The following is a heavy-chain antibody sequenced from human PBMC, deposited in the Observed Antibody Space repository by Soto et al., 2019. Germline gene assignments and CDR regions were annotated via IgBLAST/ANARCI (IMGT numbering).Heavy chain of an antibody. CDR1: GGSFSGYY. Sequence: PSETLSLTCAVYGGSFSGYYWSWIRQPPGKGLEWIGEINHSGSTNYNPSLKSRVTISVDTSKNQFSLKLSSVTAADTAVYYCARVNDCSSTSCYAEGDYYYYGLDGWGQGTTVTVAS. J-gene: IGHJ6*02. V-gene: IGHV4-34*01. CDR2: INHSGST. D-gene: IGHD2-2*01. CDR3: ARVNDCSSTSCYAEGDYYYYGLDG.